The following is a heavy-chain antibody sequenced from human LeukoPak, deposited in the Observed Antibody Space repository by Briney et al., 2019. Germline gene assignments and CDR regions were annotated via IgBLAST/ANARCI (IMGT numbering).Heavy chain of an antibody. D-gene: IGHD6-13*01. J-gene: IGHJ4*02. Sequence: PSETLSLTCAVYGGSFSGYYWSWIRQPPGKGLEWIREINHSGSTNYNPSLKSRVTISVDTSKNQFSLKLSSVTAADTAVYYCARLIAAAGTSYWGQGTLVTVSS. V-gene: IGHV4-34*01. CDR3: ARLIAAAGTSY. CDR1: GGSFSGYY. CDR2: INHSGST.